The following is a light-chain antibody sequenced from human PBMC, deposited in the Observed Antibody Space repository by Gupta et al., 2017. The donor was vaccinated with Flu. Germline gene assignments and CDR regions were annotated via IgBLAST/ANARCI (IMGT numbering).Light chain of an antibody. J-gene: IGKJ4*01. CDR1: QSIHNNF. V-gene: IGKV3-20*01. Sequence: EMVLTQSPGTLSLSPGERATLSCRASQSIHNNFLAWYLQKPGLAPRLLIYGACKRATGIPDRFSGSGYGKDFTLTSSRREDEDCDVYYGQHDSSSITFGRGTKVEIK. CDR2: GAC. CDR3: QHDSSSIT.